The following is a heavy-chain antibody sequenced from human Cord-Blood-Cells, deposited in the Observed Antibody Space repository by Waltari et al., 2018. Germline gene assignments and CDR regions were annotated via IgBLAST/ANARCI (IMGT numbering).Heavy chain of an antibody. J-gene: IGHJ4*02. CDR3: ARSPNRTTVTYFFDY. D-gene: IGHD4-17*01. CDR1: GGTFSSYA. V-gene: IGHV1-69*01. CDR2: IIPIFGTA. Sequence: QVQLVQSGAEVKKPGSSVKVSCKASGGTFSSYALSWVRQAPGQGLEWMGGIIPIFGTANYAQKFQGRVTITADESTSTAYMELSSLRSEDTAVYYCARSPNRTTVTYFFDYWGQGTLVTVSS.